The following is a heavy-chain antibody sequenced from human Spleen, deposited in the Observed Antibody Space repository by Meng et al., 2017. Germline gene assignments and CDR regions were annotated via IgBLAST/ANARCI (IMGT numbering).Heavy chain of an antibody. J-gene: IGHJ6*02. CDR3: HVLLIKYGQDV. Sequence: GESLKISCAASGFTFSRYWMHWVRQAPGKGLMWVSLINTDGSATSYADSVKGRFTVSRDNSKNTVYLQMNSLRDEDTAVYYCHVLLIKYGQDVWGQGTTVTVSS. CDR2: INTDGSAT. D-gene: IGHD3-10*01. V-gene: IGHV3-74*01. CDR1: GFTFSRYW.